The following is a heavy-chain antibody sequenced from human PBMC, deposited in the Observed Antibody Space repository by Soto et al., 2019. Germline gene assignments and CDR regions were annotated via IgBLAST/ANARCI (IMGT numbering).Heavy chain of an antibody. D-gene: IGHD6-25*01. CDR2: ISGSGGST. Sequence: GGSLRLSCAASGFPFSSYAMSWVRQAPGKGLEWVSAISGSGGSTYYADSVKGRFTISRDNSKNTLYLQMNSLRAEDTAVYYCAKQGAALNYYYYYMDVWGKGTTVTVSS. CDR1: GFPFSSYA. J-gene: IGHJ6*03. CDR3: AKQGAALNYYYYYMDV. V-gene: IGHV3-23*01.